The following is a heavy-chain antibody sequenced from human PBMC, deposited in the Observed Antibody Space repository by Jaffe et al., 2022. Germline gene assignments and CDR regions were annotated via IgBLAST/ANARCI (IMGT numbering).Heavy chain of an antibody. Sequence: QVQLVQSGAEVKKPGASVKVSCKASGYTFTSYYMHWVRQAPGQGLEWMGIINPSGGSTSYAQKFQGRVTMTRDTSTSTVYMELSSLRSEDTAVYYCARTVTTVTTGPYYYYMDVWGKGTTVTVSS. D-gene: IGHD4-17*01. V-gene: IGHV1-46*03. J-gene: IGHJ6*03. CDR1: GYTFTSYY. CDR3: ARTVTTVTTGPYYYYMDV. CDR2: INPSGGST.